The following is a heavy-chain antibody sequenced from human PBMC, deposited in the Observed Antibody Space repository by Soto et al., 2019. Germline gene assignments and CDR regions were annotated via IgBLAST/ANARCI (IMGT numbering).Heavy chain of an antibody. CDR3: ARQDDYGDSEYFQH. CDR2: IYYSGST. V-gene: IGHV4-39*01. Sequence: QLQLQESGPGLVKPSETLSLTCTVSGGSISSSSYYWGWIRQPPGKGLEWIGSIYYSGSTYYNPSLKSRVTISVDTSKNQFSLKLSSVTAADTAVYYCARQDDYGDSEYFQHWGQGTLVTVSS. CDR1: GGSISSSSYY. J-gene: IGHJ1*01. D-gene: IGHD4-17*01.